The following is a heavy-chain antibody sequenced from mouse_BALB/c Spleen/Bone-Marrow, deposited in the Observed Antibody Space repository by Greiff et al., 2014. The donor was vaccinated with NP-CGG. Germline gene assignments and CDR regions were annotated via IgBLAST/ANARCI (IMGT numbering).Heavy chain of an antibody. CDR2: IYPGSGST. Sequence: LQQSGSELVRPGASVKLSCKASGYTFTSYWMHWVKQRPGQGLEWIGNIYPGSGSTNYDEKFKSKATLTVDTSSSTAYMQLSRLTSEDSAVYYCTRLGAPYAMDYWGQGTSVTVSS. CDR3: TRLGAPYAMDY. V-gene: IGHV1S22*01. J-gene: IGHJ4*01. CDR1: GYTFTSYW.